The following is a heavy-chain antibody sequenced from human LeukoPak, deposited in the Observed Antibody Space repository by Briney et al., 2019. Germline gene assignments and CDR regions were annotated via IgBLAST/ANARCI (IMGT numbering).Heavy chain of an antibody. J-gene: IGHJ4*02. Sequence: SVKVSCKASGYTFSSYGISWVRQAPGQGLEWIGGIIPIFGTANYAQKFQGRVTITTDESTSTAYMELSSLRSEDTAVYYCARALEDCSGGSCYSGIDYWGQGTLVTVSS. CDR2: IIPIFGTA. D-gene: IGHD2-15*01. CDR1: GYTFSSYG. V-gene: IGHV1-69*05. CDR3: ARALEDCSGGSCYSGIDY.